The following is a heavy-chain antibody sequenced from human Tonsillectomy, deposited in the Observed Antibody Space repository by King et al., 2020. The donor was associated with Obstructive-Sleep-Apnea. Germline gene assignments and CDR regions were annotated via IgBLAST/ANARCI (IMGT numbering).Heavy chain of an antibody. J-gene: IGHJ6*02. V-gene: IGHV3-9*01. Sequence: QLVQSGGGLVQPGRSLRLSCAASGFNSNDYAMHWVRQAPGKGLEWVSGTYWDGSRTGYADFVKGQFTISRDNAKSSLYLQMNNLKAEDTAVYYCGKDISPGGMDVWGQGTTVTVSS. CDR1: GFNSNDYA. CDR3: GKDISPGGMDV. D-gene: IGHD1-14*01. CDR2: TYWDGSRT.